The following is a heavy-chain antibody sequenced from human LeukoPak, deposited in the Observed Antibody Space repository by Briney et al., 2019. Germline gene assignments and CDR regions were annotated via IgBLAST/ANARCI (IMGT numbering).Heavy chain of an antibody. V-gene: IGHV3-30-3*01. CDR3: ARGPYDFWTTRLDY. J-gene: IGHJ4*02. D-gene: IGHD3-3*01. CDR2: ISYDGSNK. CDR1: GFTFSDYF. Sequence: GGSLTLSCAASGFTFSDYFMTWIRQAPGKGLAWAALISYDGSNKYYADSVKGRFTISRDNSKNTLYLQINSLRAEDTAVYYCARGPYDFWTTRLDYWGQGALVTVSS.